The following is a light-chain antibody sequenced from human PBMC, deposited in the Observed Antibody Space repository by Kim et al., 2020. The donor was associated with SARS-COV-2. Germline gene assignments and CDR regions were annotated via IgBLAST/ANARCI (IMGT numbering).Light chain of an antibody. CDR1: SLRSYY. CDR3: NSRDSSGNHLEV. CDR2: GKN. Sequence: SSELTQDPAVSVALGQTVRITCQGDSLRSYYASWYQQKPGQAPVLVIYGKNNLPSGIPDRFSGSSSGNTASLTITGAQAEDEADYYCNSRDSSGNHLEVFGTGTKVTVL. J-gene: IGLJ1*01. V-gene: IGLV3-19*01.